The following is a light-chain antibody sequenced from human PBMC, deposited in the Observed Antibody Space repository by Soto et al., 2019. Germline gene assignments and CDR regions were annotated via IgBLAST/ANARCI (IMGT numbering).Light chain of an antibody. CDR1: QSVSSSS. CDR2: ATS. Sequence: EIVLTQSPGTLSLSPGERATLSCRASQSVSSSSLAWYQQKPGQAPRLLIYATSSRATGIPDTFRGSGSGTDFTLTITRLEPEDFAVYYCQQYGNSPITFGQGTRLEIK. CDR3: QQYGNSPIT. V-gene: IGKV3-20*01. J-gene: IGKJ5*01.